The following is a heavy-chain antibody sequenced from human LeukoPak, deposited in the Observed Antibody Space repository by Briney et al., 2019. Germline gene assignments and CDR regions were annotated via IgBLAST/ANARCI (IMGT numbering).Heavy chain of an antibody. CDR3: ARGDSVAEYFQH. Sequence: LRLSCAASGFTFSSYSMNWVRQHPGKGLEWIGYIYYSGSTYYNPSLKSRVTISVDTSKNQFSLKLSSVTAADTAVYYCARGDSVAEYFQHWGQGTLVTVSS. CDR1: GFTFSSYS. J-gene: IGHJ1*01. D-gene: IGHD5/OR15-5a*01. V-gene: IGHV4-31*02. CDR2: IYYSGST.